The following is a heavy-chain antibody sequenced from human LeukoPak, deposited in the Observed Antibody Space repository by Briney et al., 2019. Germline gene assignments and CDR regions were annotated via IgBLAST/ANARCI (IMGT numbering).Heavy chain of an antibody. CDR1: GGSISSGGYY. CDR2: IYHSGST. J-gene: IGHJ3*02. Sequence: SETLSLTCTVSGGSISSGGYYWSWIRQPPGKGLEWIGYIYHSGSTYYNPSLKSRVTISVDRSKNQFSLKLSSVTAADTAVYYCARDLVAGTGDAFDTWGQGTMVTVSS. CDR3: ARDLVAGTGDAFDT. V-gene: IGHV4-30-2*01. D-gene: IGHD6-19*01.